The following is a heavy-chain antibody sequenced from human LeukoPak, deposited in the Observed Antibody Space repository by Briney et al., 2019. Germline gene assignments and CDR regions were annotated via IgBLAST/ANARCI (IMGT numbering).Heavy chain of an antibody. CDR2: IIPIFGTA. CDR3: ARDTAPTGTTVWFDP. Sequence: SVKLSCKASGGTFSSYAISWVRQAPGQGLEWRGGIIPIFGTANYAQKFQGRVTITADESTSTAYMELSSLRSEDTAVYYCARDTAPTGTTVWFDPWGQGTLVTVSS. D-gene: IGHD1-1*01. J-gene: IGHJ5*02. CDR1: GGTFSSYA. V-gene: IGHV1-69*13.